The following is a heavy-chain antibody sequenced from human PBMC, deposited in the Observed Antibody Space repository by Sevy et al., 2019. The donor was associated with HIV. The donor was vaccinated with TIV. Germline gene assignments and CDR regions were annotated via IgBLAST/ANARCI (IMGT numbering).Heavy chain of an antibody. CDR3: ATGIVGASNYFDY. D-gene: IGHD1-26*01. CDR2: INPNSGGT. J-gene: IGHJ4*02. CDR1: GYTFTGYY. V-gene: IGHV1-2*02. Sequence: ASVKVSCMASGYTFTGYYMHWVRQAPGQGLEWMGWINPNSGGTNYAQKFQGRVTMTRDTSISTAYMELSRLRSDDTAVYYCATGIVGASNYFDYWGQGTLVTVSS.